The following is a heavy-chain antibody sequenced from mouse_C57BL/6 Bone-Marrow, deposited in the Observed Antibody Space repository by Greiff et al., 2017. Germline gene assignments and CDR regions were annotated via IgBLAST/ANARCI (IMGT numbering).Heavy chain of an antibody. CDR1: GFNIKDDY. J-gene: IGHJ4*01. V-gene: IGHV14-4*01. CDR2: IDPENGDT. Sequence: VQLQQSGAELVRPGASVKLSCTASGFNIKDDYMHWVKQRPEQGLEWIGWIDPENGDTEYASKFQGKATITADTSSSTAYLQLSSLTSEDTAVYYCTTPDGYYYARDYWGQGTSVTVSA. D-gene: IGHD2-3*01. CDR3: TTPDGYYYARDY.